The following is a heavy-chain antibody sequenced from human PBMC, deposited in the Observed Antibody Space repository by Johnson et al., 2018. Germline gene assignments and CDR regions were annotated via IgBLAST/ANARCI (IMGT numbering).Heavy chain of an antibody. D-gene: IGHD2-21*02. CDR3: AREGVATNVVYMDV. V-gene: IGHV3-48*01. CDR1: GFTFSTYS. Sequence: VQLVESGGALVQPGGSLRLSCAASGFTFSTYSMTWVRQAPGKGLEWVSYISGDTTTIFYADSVKGRFTVSRDNGKKSLYLQMNSLRVEDTSVYYCAREGVATNVVYMDVWGKGTTVTVSS. CDR2: ISGDTTTI. J-gene: IGHJ6*03.